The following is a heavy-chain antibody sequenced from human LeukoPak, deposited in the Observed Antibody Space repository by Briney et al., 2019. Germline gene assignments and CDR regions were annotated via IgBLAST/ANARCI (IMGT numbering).Heavy chain of an antibody. CDR3: ARQFGSSVREPFDY. V-gene: IGHV4-39*01. CDR2: IYYSGST. Sequence: PETLSLTCTVSGGSISSSRYYWGWIRQPPGKGREWLGSIYYSGSTYYSPSLESRVTISVDTTKNQFSLKLSSVTAADTAVYYCARQFGSSVREPFDYWGQGTLVTVSS. CDR1: GGSISSSRYY. D-gene: IGHD3-10*01. J-gene: IGHJ4*02.